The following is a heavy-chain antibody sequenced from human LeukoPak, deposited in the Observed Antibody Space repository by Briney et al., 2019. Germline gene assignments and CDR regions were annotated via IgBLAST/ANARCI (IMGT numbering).Heavy chain of an antibody. V-gene: IGHV3-23*01. CDR1: GFTFSTYA. CDR2: IGGSDGRT. Sequence: GGSLRLSCAASGFTFSTYAMSWVRQAPGKGLEWVSLIGGSDGRTRYADSVKGRFTISRDNSKNTLYLEMNSLRAEDTAVYYCARGRFDPWGQGTLVTVSS. J-gene: IGHJ5*02. CDR3: ARGRFDP.